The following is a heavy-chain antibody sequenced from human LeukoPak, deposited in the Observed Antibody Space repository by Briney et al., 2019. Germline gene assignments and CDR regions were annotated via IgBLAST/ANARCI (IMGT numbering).Heavy chain of an antibody. Sequence: PGGSLRLSCAASGFTFSSYAMHWVRQAPGKGLEYVSAISSNGGSTYYANSVKGRFTISRDNSKNTLYLQMDSLRAEDMAVYYCARESEYATATVDYWGQGTLVTVSS. CDR3: ARESEYATATVDY. CDR1: GFTFSSYA. J-gene: IGHJ4*02. CDR2: ISSNGGST. V-gene: IGHV3-64*01. D-gene: IGHD4-17*01.